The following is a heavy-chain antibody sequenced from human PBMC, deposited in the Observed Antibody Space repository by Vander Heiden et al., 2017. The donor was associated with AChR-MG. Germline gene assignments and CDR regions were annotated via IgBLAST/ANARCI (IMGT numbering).Heavy chain of an antibody. D-gene: IGHD2-15*01. CDR3: AKDALDGGTTPNYFDY. V-gene: IGHV3-21*02. J-gene: IGHJ4*02. CDR2: ISSGGNYM. Sequence: EVQLVESGGGLVHPGGSLRLSCAASEFTFSGHTMNWVRQAAGKGLEWVSSISSGGNYMYYADSVKGRFTISRDNAKSSLDLQMHSLRAEDTAVYYCAKDALDGGTTPNYFDYWGQGTLVTVSS. CDR1: EFTFSGHT.